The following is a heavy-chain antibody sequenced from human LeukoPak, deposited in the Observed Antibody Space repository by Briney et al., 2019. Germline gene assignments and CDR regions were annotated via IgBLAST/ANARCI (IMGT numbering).Heavy chain of an antibody. CDR3: AKDPFWSGYPYYFDY. CDR1: GFTFSSYA. CDR2: ISGSGGST. Sequence: GGSLRLSCAASGFTFSSYAMSWVRQAPGKGLEWVSAISGSGGSTYYADSVKGRFTISRDNSKNTLYLQMNSLRAEDTAVYYCAKDPFWSGYPYYFDYWGQGTLVTVSS. V-gene: IGHV3-23*01. D-gene: IGHD3-3*01. J-gene: IGHJ4*02.